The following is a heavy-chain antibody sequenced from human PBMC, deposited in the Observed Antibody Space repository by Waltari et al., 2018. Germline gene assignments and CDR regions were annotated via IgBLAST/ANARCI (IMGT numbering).Heavy chain of an antibody. CDR3: AIHHTSFWSGYYFGY. J-gene: IGHJ4*02. V-gene: IGHV5-10-1*03. Sequence: EVQLVQSGAEVKKPGESLSISCKGSGYSFTNYWISWLRQMPGKGLEWMGRLDPNDSYTNYSPSFKGHVSISVDKSISAAYLQWSSLKASDTAMYYCAIHHTSFWSGYYFGYWGQGTLVTVSS. D-gene: IGHD3-3*01. CDR2: LDPNDSYT. CDR1: GYSFTNYW.